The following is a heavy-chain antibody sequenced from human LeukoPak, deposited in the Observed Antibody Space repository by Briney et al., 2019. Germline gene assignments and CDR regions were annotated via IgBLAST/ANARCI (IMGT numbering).Heavy chain of an antibody. J-gene: IGHJ4*02. D-gene: IGHD4-17*01. CDR1: GGSISTTSYY. Sequence: SETLSLTCTVSGGSISTTSYYWGWIRQPPGKGLEWIGSIYHSGSTYYNPSLKSRVTISVDTSKNQFSLKLSSVTAADTAVYYCARFYYGDFNFDYWGQGTLVTVSS. V-gene: IGHV4-39*07. CDR2: IYHSGST. CDR3: ARFYYGDFNFDY.